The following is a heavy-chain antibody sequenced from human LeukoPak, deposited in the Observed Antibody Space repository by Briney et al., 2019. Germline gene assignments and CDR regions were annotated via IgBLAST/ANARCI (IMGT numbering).Heavy chain of an antibody. Sequence: GGSLRLSCAASGFTVSSSYMSWVRQAPGKGLEWVSVIYSGGSTYYADSVKGRFTISKGNSKNTLYLQMNGLRAEDTAVYYCARATRYDSSVYYFDYWGQGTLVTVSS. CDR3: ARATRYDSSVYYFDY. V-gene: IGHV3-53*01. J-gene: IGHJ4*02. CDR1: GFTVSSSY. CDR2: IYSGGST. D-gene: IGHD3-22*01.